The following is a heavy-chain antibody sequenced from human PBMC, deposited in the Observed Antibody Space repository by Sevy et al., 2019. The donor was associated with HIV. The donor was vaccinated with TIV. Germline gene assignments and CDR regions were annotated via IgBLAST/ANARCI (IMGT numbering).Heavy chain of an antibody. Sequence: ASVKVSCKASGYIFTDSYIHWVRQAPGQGLEWMAWINSDSGVTNYAQRFQGEVTVTRDTSLSTAYLELSMLKSNDTAIYYCARLTTQPTSDLYGMDVWGQGTRVTVSS. J-gene: IGHJ6*02. D-gene: IGHD4-4*01. CDR3: ARLTTQPTSDLYGMDV. CDR1: GYIFTDSY. CDR2: INSDSGVT. V-gene: IGHV1-2*02.